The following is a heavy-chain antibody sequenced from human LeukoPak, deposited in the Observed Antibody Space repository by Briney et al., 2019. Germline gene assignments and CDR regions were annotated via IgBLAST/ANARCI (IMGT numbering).Heavy chain of an antibody. J-gene: IGHJ4*02. CDR3: ARGDGRGVPLYYFDY. D-gene: IGHD3-10*01. Sequence: SETLSLTCTVSGGSISSGGYSWSWIRQPPGKGLEWIGYIYHSGSTYYNPSLKSRVTISVDRSKNQFSLKLSSVTAADTAVYYCARGDGRGVPLYYFDYWGQGTLVTVSS. CDR2: IYHSGST. V-gene: IGHV4-30-2*01. CDR1: GGSISSGGYS.